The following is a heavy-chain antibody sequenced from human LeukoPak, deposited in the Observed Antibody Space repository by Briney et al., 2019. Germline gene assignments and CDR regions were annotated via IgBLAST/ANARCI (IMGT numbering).Heavy chain of an antibody. CDR3: MSAHGY. J-gene: IGHJ4*02. CDR1: GFSFSTNM. Sequence: GGSLRLSYVVSGFSFSTNMMTWVRQAPGKGLEWVATILPGGKESYRVESVKGRFTVSRDNAKNSLLLQMNSLRADDTAVYYCMSAHGYWGQGTLVTVSS. V-gene: IGHV3-7*01. CDR2: ILPGGKES.